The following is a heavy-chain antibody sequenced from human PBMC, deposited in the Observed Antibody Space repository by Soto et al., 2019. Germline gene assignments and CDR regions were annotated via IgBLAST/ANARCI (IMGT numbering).Heavy chain of an antibody. CDR2: IWYDGSNK. J-gene: IGHJ4*02. V-gene: IGHV3-33*01. Sequence: QVQLVESGGGVVQPGRSLRLSCAASGFTFSSYGMHWVRQAPGKGLEWVAVIWYDGSNKDYADSVKGRFTISRANSNNTRDLQMNSLRAEDTALYYGARQGRYDIPDYWGQGTLVTVSS. CDR1: GFTFSSYG. CDR3: ARQGRYDIPDY. D-gene: IGHD3-22*01.